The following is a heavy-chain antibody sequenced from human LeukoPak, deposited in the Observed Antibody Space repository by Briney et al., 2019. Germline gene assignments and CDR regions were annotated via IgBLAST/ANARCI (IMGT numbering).Heavy chain of an antibody. Sequence: ASVTVSCKASGYTFTRYAISWVRPAPGQGLEWMGWINPFNGNTNDAERFQGRVIMTTDTSTRTAYMELKSLRADGAAVYYCARDRIQRGPYYYYMDVWGKGTTVTVSS. D-gene: IGHD2-2*01. J-gene: IGHJ6*03. CDR3: ARDRIQRGPYYYYMDV. V-gene: IGHV1-18*01. CDR2: INPFNGNT. CDR1: GYTFTRYA.